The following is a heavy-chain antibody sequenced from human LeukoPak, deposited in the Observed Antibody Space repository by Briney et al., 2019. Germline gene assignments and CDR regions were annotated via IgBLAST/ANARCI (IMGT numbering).Heavy chain of an antibody. CDR1: GYTFTGYY. CDR3: ARDRGGSRSGFDP. CDR2: INPNSGGT. Sequence: ASVKVSCKASGYTFTGYYMHWVRQAPGQGLEWMGWINPNSGGTNYAQKFQGRVTMTRDTSISTAYMEPSRLRSDDTAVYYCARDRGGSRSGFDPWGQGTLVTVSS. V-gene: IGHV1-2*02. D-gene: IGHD3-10*01. J-gene: IGHJ5*02.